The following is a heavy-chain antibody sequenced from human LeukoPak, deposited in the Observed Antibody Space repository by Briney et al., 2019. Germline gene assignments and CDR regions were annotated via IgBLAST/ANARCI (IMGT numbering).Heavy chain of an antibody. CDR2: ISSSSSYI. J-gene: IGHJ4*02. CDR1: GFTFNNYA. CDR3: ARDAGAGTAFDY. V-gene: IGHV3-21*01. Sequence: PGGSLRLSCAASGFTFNNYAMSWVRQAPGKGLEWVSSISSSSSYIYYADSGKGRFTISRDNAKNSLYLQMNSLRAEDTAVYYCARDAGAGTAFDYWGQGTLVTVSS. D-gene: IGHD6-13*01.